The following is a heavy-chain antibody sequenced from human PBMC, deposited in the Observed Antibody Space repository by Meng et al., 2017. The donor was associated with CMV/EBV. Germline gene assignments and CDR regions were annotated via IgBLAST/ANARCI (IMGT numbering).Heavy chain of an antibody. CDR1: GYTFTGYY. CDR2: INPNSGGT. J-gene: IGHJ6*02. CDR3: ARESTYCSSTSCYYYYGMDV. Sequence: GESLKISCAASGYTFTGYYMHWVRQAPGQGLEWMGWINPNSGGTNYAQKFQGRVTMTRDTSISTAYMELSRLRSDDTAVYYCARESTYCSSTSCYYYYGMDVWGQGTTVTVSS. D-gene: IGHD2-2*01. V-gene: IGHV1-2*02.